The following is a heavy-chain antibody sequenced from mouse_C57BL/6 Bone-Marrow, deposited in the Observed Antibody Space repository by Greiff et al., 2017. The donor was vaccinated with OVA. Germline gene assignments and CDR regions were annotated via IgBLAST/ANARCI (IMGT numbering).Heavy chain of an antibody. Sequence: EVKLVESGGDLVKPGGSLKLSCAASGFTFSSYGMSWVRQTPDKRLEWVATISSGGSYTYYPDSVKGRFTISRDNAKNTLYLQMSSLKSEDTAMYYCARHEGTGAYWGQGTLVTVSA. CDR2: ISSGGSYT. CDR3: ARHEGTGAY. J-gene: IGHJ3*01. D-gene: IGHD4-1*01. V-gene: IGHV5-6*01. CDR1: GFTFSSYG.